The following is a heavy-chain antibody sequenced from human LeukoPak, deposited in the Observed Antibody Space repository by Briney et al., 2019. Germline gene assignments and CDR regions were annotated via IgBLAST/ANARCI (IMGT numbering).Heavy chain of an antibody. J-gene: IGHJ4*02. V-gene: IGHV5-51*01. Sequence: GESQKISCKGSGYSFTSYWIGWVRQMPGKGLEWMGIIYPGDSDTRYSPSFQGQVTISADKSISTAYLQWSSLKASDTAMYYCARRYCSSTSCYAFDYWGQGTLVTVSS. CDR2: IYPGDSDT. D-gene: IGHD2-2*01. CDR3: ARRYCSSTSCYAFDY. CDR1: GYSFTSYW.